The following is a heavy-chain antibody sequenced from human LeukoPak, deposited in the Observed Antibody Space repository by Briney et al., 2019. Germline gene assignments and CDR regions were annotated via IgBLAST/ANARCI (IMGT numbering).Heavy chain of an antibody. D-gene: IGHD1-14*01. CDR3: VAGIGDY. CDR2: INTDGRII. V-gene: IGHV3-74*03. CDR1: GFIFSTYW. J-gene: IGHJ4*02. Sequence: PGGSLRLSCAASGFIFSTYWMHWVRRAPGKGLVWVSRINTDGRIISYVDSVKGRFTISRDNAKNTVYLQINSLRVEDTALYCCVAGIGDYWGQGSLVTVSS.